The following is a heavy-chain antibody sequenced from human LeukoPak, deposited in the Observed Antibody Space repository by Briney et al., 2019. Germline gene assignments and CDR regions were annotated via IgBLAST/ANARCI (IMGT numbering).Heavy chain of an antibody. CDR2: ISYDGSNK. V-gene: IGHV3-30*03. D-gene: IGHD4-17*01. Sequence: GGSLRLSCAASGFTFSSCGMHWVRQAPGKGLEWVAVISYDGSNKYYADSVKGRFTISRDNSKNTLYLQMKSLRTEDTAMYYCARDLGGDYIPGYFDYWGQGTLVTVSS. J-gene: IGHJ4*02. CDR1: GFTFSSCG. CDR3: ARDLGGDYIPGYFDY.